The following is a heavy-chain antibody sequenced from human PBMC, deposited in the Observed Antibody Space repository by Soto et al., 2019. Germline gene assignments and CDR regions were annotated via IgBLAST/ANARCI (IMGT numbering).Heavy chain of an antibody. V-gene: IGHV3-53*01. D-gene: IGHD3-22*01. CDR1: GFTVSSNY. Sequence: EVQLVESGGGLIQPGGSLRLSCAASGFTVSSNYMSWVRQAPGKGLEWVSVIYSGGTTYYADSVKGRFTISRDNSKNRLYLQMNSLRAEDTAVYYCARARGYYDTSGYSGYYFDYWGQGSLVTVSS. CDR2: IYSGGTT. CDR3: ARARGYYDTSGYSGYYFDY. J-gene: IGHJ4*02.